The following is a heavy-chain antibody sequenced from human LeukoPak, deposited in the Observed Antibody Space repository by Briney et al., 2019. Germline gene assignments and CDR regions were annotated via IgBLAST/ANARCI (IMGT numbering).Heavy chain of an antibody. CDR2: ISTSKGNT. J-gene: IGHJ2*01. CDR3: ARRYFWYLDL. D-gene: IGHD1-1*01. V-gene: IGHV1-18*01. CDR1: GYAFSSQN. Sequence: ASVKVSCKASGYAFSSQNINWVRQAPGQGLEWMGWISTSKGNTNYAQKFQGRVTMTTDTSTSTAYMEVRNLRSDDTAVYYCARRYFWYLDLWGRGTPVTVSS.